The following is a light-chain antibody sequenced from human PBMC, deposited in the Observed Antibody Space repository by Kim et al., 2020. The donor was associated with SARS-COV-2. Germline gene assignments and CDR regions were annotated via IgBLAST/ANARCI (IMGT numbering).Light chain of an antibody. CDR3: GADHGSGSNFVYV. Sequence: CTLSSGYSNYKVDWYQQRPGKGPRFVMRVGTGGIVGYKGDGIPDRFSVLGSGLNRYLTIKNIQEEDESDYHCGADHGSGSNFVYVFGTGTKVTVL. J-gene: IGLJ1*01. CDR1: SGYSNYK. V-gene: IGLV9-49*01. CDR2: VGTGGIVG.